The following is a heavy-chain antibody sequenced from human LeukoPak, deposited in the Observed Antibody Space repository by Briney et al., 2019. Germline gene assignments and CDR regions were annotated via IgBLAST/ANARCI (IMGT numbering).Heavy chain of an antibody. CDR2: IYYSGST. Sequence: SETLSLTCTVSGGSISSYYWSWIRQPPGKGLEWIGYIYYSGSTNYNPSLKSRVTISVDTSKNQFSLKLSSVTAADTAVYYCARGWSTYYYDSSGYPLGYWGQGTLVTVSS. D-gene: IGHD3-22*01. J-gene: IGHJ4*02. CDR3: ARGWSTYYYDSSGYPLGY. V-gene: IGHV4-59*12. CDR1: GGSISSYY.